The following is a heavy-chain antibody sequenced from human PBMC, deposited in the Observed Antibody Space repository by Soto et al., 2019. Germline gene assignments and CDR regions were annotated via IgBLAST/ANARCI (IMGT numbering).Heavy chain of an antibody. CDR1: GDTISTGGYS. CDR3: ARDTYGDYVRYFDP. CDR2: TYHSVNP. J-gene: IGHJ5*02. D-gene: IGHD4-17*01. Sequence: QLQLQESGSRLVKSSETLSLTCAVSGDTISTGGYSWAWLRQPPGKALAWIGHTYHSVNPNYTPSLKRRVIISVDRFQNQFSLKLSSVIAADTAVYYCARDTYGDYVRYFDPWGQGTLVTVSS. V-gene: IGHV4-30-2*01.